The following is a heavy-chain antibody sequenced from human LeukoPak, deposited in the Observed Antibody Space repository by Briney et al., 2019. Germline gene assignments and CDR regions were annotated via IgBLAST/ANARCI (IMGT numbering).Heavy chain of an antibody. V-gene: IGHV3-9*03. D-gene: IGHD3-10*01. CDR1: GFTFDDYA. J-gene: IGHJ3*02. Sequence: AGGSLRLSCAASGFTFDDYAMHWVRQAPGKGLEWVSGISWNSGSIGYADSVKGRFTISRDNSKNTLYLQMGSLRAEDMAVYYCARAGSSDAFDIWGQGTMVTVSS. CDR2: ISWNSGSI. CDR3: ARAGSSDAFDI.